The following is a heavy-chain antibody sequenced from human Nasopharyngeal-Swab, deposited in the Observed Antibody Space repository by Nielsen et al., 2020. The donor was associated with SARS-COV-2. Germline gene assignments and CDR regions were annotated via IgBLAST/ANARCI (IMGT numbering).Heavy chain of an antibody. CDR1: GASFTGIF. V-gene: IGHV4-34*01. CDR3: ARGGQDNALDV. Sequence: SETLSLTCTYKGASFTGIFWNWVRQPPGKGLEWIGEVSHSGTATYNPSLTGRVTISLDTAWNQFSLRLSSLSDADTAVYFCARGGQDNALDVWDQGTKVAVSS. CDR2: VSHSGTA. D-gene: IGHD1-1*01. J-gene: IGHJ6*02.